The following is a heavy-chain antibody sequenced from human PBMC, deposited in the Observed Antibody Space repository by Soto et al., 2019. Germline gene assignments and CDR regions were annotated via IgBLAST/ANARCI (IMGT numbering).Heavy chain of an antibody. D-gene: IGHD6-13*01. CDR2: IIPIFETA. V-gene: IGHV1-69*01. Sequence: QVQLEQSGAEVKKPGSSVKVSCKASGGTFNTFAISWVRQAPGQGLEWIGGIIPIFETANYAQRLQDRLTITADESKRTASMELSRLTSDDTAIYFCATSTSSSWQNDYWGLGTLVVVSS. CDR3: ATSTSSSWQNDY. J-gene: IGHJ4*02. CDR1: GGTFNTFA.